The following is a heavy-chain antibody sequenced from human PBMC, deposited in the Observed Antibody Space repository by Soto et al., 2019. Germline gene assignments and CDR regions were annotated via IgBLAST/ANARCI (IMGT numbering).Heavy chain of an antibody. CDR2: INHNGST. J-gene: IGHJ6*02. Sequence: SETLSLTCAVYGGSFSGYYWSWIRQPPGKGLEWIGEINHNGSTNYNPSLKSRVTISVDTSKNQFSLKLSSVTAADTAVYYRARGRHSYGYGYYYYGMDVWGQGTTVTVSS. V-gene: IGHV4-34*01. D-gene: IGHD5-18*01. CDR3: ARGRHSYGYGYYYYGMDV. CDR1: GGSFSGYY.